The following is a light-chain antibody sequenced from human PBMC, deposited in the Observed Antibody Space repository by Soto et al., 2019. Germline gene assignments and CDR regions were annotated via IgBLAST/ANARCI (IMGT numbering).Light chain of an antibody. Sequence: DTQMTQSPPSQSASVGDRVTITCRASQGISNYLAWYQQRPGKVPKLLIYAASTLQSGVPSRFSGSGSGTDFTLTISGLQPEHVATYYCQKYSSAPWTFGQGTKVEIK. CDR2: AAS. CDR3: QKYSSAPWT. V-gene: IGKV1-27*01. CDR1: QGISNY. J-gene: IGKJ1*01.